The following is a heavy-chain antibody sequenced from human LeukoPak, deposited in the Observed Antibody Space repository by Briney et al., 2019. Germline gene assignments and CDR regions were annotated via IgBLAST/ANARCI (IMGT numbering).Heavy chain of an antibody. CDR1: GLSFSRYS. CDR3: TRDKYYDRSDKPLTAFDI. V-gene: IGHV3-30-3*01. D-gene: IGHD3-22*01. CDR2: ISKDGSNK. Sequence: GGSLSLSCPVSGLSFSRYSMGWVRQAPGKGLGWVALISKDGSNKYYAPSMKGPSSPSTNTSKHSLSQQINSLRAEQTSVYYCTRDKYYDRSDKPLTAFDIWGQGTMVTVPS. J-gene: IGHJ3*02.